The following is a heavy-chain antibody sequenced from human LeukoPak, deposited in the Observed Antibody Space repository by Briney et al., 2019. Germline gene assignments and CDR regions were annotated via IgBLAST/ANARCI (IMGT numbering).Heavy chain of an antibody. CDR1: GFTFSSYA. CDR3: ARVSGSSSPNEPIDY. CDR2: ISYDGSNK. V-gene: IGHV3-30-3*01. Sequence: PGGSLRLSCAASGFTFSSYAMHWVRQAPGKGLEWVAVISYDGSNKYYADSVKGRFTISRDNSKNTLYLQMNSLRAEDTAVYYCARVSGSSSPNEPIDYWGQGTLVTVSS. D-gene: IGHD6-13*01. J-gene: IGHJ4*02.